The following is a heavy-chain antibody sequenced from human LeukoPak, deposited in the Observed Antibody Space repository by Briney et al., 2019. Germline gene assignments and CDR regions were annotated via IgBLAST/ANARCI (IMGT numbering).Heavy chain of an antibody. CDR3: AKVRSGSSNWALRIFDN. Sequence: GGSLRLSCAASGFTFNNAWMSWVRQAPGKGLEWVGRIKSKTDGGTTDYGAPVKGRFTISRDDSKNTLYLQMNSLKTEDTAVYYCAKVRSGSSNWALRIFDNWGQGTLVSVSS. CDR1: GFTFNNAW. J-gene: IGHJ4*02. D-gene: IGHD4-11*01. V-gene: IGHV3-15*01. CDR2: IKSKTDGGTT.